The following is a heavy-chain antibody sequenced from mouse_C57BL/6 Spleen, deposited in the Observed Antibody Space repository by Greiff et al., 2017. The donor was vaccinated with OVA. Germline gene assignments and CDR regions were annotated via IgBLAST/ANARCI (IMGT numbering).Heavy chain of an antibody. Sequence: EVMLVESGGDLVKPGGSLKLSCAASGFTFSSYGMSWVRQTPDKRLEWVATISSGGSYTYYPDSVKGRFTISRDNAKNTLYLQMSSLKSEDTAMYYCARYGNYVDWYFDVWGTGTTVTVSS. D-gene: IGHD2-1*01. CDR2: ISSGGSYT. CDR1: GFTFSSYG. CDR3: ARYGNYVDWYFDV. V-gene: IGHV5-6*01. J-gene: IGHJ1*03.